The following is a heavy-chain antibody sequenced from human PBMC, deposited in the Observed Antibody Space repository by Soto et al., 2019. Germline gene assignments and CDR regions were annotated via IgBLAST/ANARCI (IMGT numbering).Heavy chain of an antibody. CDR2: IYSGGST. D-gene: IGHD3-3*01. V-gene: IGHV3-53*04. J-gene: IGHJ3*02. CDR1: GFTVSSNY. Sequence: GGSLRLSCAASGFTVSSNYMSWVRQAPGKGLEWVSVIYSGGSTYYADSVKGRFTISRHNSKNTLYLQMNSLRAEDTAVYYCASPTIFGGEDDAFDIWGQGTMVTVSS. CDR3: ASPTIFGGEDDAFDI.